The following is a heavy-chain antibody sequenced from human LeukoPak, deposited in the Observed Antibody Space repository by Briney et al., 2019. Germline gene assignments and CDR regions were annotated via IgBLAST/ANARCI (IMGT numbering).Heavy chain of an antibody. CDR1: GGSISTYY. J-gene: IGHJ3*02. Sequence: SETLSLTCTVSGGSISTYYWSWIRQPAGKGLEWIGRIYTSGSTNYNPSLKSRVTMSVDTFKNQFSLKLSSVTAADTAVYFCARGTVPNAFDIWGQGTMVTVS. D-gene: IGHD1/OR15-1a*01. CDR3: ARGTVPNAFDI. V-gene: IGHV4-4*07. CDR2: IYTSGST.